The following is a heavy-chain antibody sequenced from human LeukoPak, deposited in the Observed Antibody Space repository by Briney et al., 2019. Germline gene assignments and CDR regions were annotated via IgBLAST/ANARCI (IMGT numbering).Heavy chain of an antibody. CDR3: ARGGSGSGYLYYFDS. Sequence: ASVKVSCKASGHSFSDYSIHWVRQAPGQGLEWMGRITPNSGGTSYAHNFQGRVAMTRDTSISTAYMEVSGLTSDDTAVYYCARGGSGSGYLYYFDSWGQGTLVSVSS. J-gene: IGHJ4*02. D-gene: IGHD3-10*01. CDR1: GHSFSDYS. V-gene: IGHV1-2*06. CDR2: ITPNSGGT.